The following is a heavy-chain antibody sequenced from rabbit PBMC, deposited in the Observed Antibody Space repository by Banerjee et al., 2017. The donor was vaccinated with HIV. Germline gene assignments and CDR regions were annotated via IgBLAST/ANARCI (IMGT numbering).Heavy chain of an antibody. D-gene: IGHD8-1*01. Sequence: QEQLVESGGGLVQPEGSLTLTCTVSGFSLSSYWMNWVRQAPGKGLEWIGCIWTGSSGSTYYATWAKGRFAISKTSSTTVTLQMSSLTAADTATYFCAREGDYAGSSYPYYFNLWGPGTLVTVS. CDR2: IWTGSSGST. CDR1: GFSLSSYW. J-gene: IGHJ4*01. CDR3: AREGDYAGSSYPYYFNL. V-gene: IGHV1S45*01.